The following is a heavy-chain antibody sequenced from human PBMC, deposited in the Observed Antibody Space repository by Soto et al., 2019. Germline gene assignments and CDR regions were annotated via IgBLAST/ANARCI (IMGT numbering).Heavy chain of an antibody. CDR1: GFTFGDYA. V-gene: IGHV3-49*03. CDR2: IRSKAYGGTT. Sequence: PGGSLRLSCTASGFTFGDYAMSWFRQAPGKGLEWVGFIRSKAYGGTTEYAASVKGRFTISRDDSKSIAYLQMNSLKTEDTAVYYCSPSPGDQPDYYYYGMDVWGQGTTVTVSS. D-gene: IGHD3-16*01. CDR3: SPSPGDQPDYYYYGMDV. J-gene: IGHJ6*02.